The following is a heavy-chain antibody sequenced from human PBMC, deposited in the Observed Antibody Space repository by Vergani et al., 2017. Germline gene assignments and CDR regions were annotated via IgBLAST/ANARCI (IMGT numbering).Heavy chain of an antibody. CDR3: AKESFAGLNYFDY. CDR1: GFTFDDYA. J-gene: IGHJ4*02. D-gene: IGHD3-16*01. V-gene: IGHV3-9*01. CDR2: ISWNSGSI. Sequence: EVQLVESGGGLVQPGRSLRLSCAASGFTFDDYAMHWVRQAPGKGLEWVSGISWNSGSIGYADSVKGRFTISRDNSKNTLYLQMNSLRAEDTAVYYCAKESFAGLNYFDYWGQGTLVTVSS.